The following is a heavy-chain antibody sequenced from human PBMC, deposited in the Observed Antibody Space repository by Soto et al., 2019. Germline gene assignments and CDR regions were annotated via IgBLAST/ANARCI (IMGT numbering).Heavy chain of an antibody. D-gene: IGHD5-18*01. CDR2: ISSSSSYI. J-gene: IGHJ4*02. V-gene: IGHV3-21*01. Sequence: EVQLVESGGGLVKPGGSLRLSCAASGFTFSSYSMNWVRQAPGKRLEWVSFISSSSSYIYYADSVKGRFTISRDNAKNSLYLQMNSLRAEDTAVYYCARDPPYSYGPYYFDYWGQGTLVTVSS. CDR1: GFTFSSYS. CDR3: ARDPPYSYGPYYFDY.